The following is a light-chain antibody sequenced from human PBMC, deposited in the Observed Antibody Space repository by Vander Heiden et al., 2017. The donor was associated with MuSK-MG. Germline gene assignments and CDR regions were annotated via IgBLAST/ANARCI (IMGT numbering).Light chain of an antibody. J-gene: IGLJ2*01. CDR1: SLRSYH. V-gene: IGLV3-19*01. CDR2: GKN. Sequence: SSELTRHPAVSVALGPTVTITCLVDSLRSYHVSWYHQKTRQAPTLVIYGKNSRSSGIPDRFSGSSAGNTASLTITGTLAEDEGDYYCNSRDSLGDVVFGGGTKLTVL. CDR3: NSRDSLGDVV.